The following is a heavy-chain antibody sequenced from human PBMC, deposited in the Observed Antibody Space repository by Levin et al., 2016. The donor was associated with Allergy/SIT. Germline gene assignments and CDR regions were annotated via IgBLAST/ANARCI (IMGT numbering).Heavy chain of an antibody. Sequence: SETLSLTCTVSGGSISSSSYYWGWIRQPPGKGLEWIGSIYYSGSTYYNPSLKSRVTISVDTSKNQFSLKLSSVTAADTAVYYCARRGGYSGYIPWWFDPWGQGTLVTVSS. CDR3: ARRGGYSGYIPWWFDP. CDR1: GGSISSSSYY. D-gene: IGHD5-12*01. J-gene: IGHJ5*02. V-gene: IGHV4-39*01. CDR2: IYYSGST.